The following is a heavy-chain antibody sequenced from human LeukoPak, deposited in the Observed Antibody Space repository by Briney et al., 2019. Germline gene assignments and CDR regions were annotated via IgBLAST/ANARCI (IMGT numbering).Heavy chain of an antibody. V-gene: IGHV3-30*18. CDR1: GFTFSSYG. D-gene: IGHD1-26*01. J-gene: IGHJ4*02. Sequence: PGGSLRLSCAASGFTFSSYGVHWVRQAPGKGLEWVAVISYDGSNKYYADSVKGRFTISRDNSKNTLYLQMNSLRAEDTAVYYCAKSFGELLGALYWGQGTLVTVSS. CDR2: ISYDGSNK. CDR3: AKSFGELLGALY.